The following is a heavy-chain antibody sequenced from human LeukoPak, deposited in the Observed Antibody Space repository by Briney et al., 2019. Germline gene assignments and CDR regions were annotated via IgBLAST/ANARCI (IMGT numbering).Heavy chain of an antibody. D-gene: IGHD3-10*01. Sequence: GASVKVSCKASGYTFTSYDMHWVRQAPGQGLEWMGIINPSGGTTNYAQKFRGRVTMTRDMSTSTAYMELRSLRSDDTAVYYCARTTYGSGSSAGEYYYYYYYMDVWGKGTTVTISS. V-gene: IGHV1-46*01. CDR3: ARTTYGSGSSAGEYYYYYYYMDV. CDR1: GYTFTSYD. CDR2: INPSGGTT. J-gene: IGHJ6*03.